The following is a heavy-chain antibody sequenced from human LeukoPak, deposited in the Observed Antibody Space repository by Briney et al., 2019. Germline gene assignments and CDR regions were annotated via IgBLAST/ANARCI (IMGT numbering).Heavy chain of an antibody. J-gene: IGHJ3*02. CDR2: FDPEDGET. Sequence: GASVKVSCKVSGYTLTELSMHWVRQAPGKGLEWMGGFDPEDGETIYAQKFQGRVTMTEDTSTDTAYMELSSLRSEDTAVYYCARGRVSSSWYNGDGDAFDIWGQGTMVTVSS. D-gene: IGHD6-13*01. CDR1: GYTLTELS. V-gene: IGHV1-24*01. CDR3: ARGRVSSSWYNGDGDAFDI.